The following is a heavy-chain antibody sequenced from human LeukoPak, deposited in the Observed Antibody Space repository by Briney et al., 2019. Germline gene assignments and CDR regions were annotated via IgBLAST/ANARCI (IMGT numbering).Heavy chain of an antibody. D-gene: IGHD3-22*01. CDR3: AKDLPRTYYDSSGYSFDH. CDR1: GFTFSTYA. V-gene: IGHV3-23*01. J-gene: IGHJ4*02. Sequence: PGGSLRLSCAASGFTFSTYAMSWVRQAPGKGLEWVSAISGSGGSTYYADSVKGRFTISRDNSKNTLYLQMNSLRAEDTALYYCAKDLPRTYYDSSGYSFDHWGQGTPVTVSS. CDR2: ISGSGGST.